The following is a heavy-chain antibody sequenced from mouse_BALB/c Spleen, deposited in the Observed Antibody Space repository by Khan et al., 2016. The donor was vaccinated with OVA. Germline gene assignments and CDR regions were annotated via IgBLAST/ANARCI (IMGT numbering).Heavy chain of an antibody. CDR1: GFTFSNYW. CDR3: TPSPFDY. CDR2: IRLKSNNYTT. J-gene: IGHJ2*01. V-gene: IGHV6-6*02. Sequence: EVKLEESGGGLVQPGGSMKLSCVASGFTFSNYWMNWVRQSPEKGLEWVAEIRLKSNNYTTHYAESVKGRFTLSRDDSRTSVYLHMNNLRAEDTGIYYCTPSPFDYWGRGTTLTVSS.